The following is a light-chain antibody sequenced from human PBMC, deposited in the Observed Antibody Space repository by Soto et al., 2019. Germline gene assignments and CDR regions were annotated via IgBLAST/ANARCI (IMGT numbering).Light chain of an antibody. CDR1: QSIGSY. CDR3: QQRSTWPPFS. Sequence: EIVLTQSPATLSLSLGERATLSCRASQSIGSYLAWYQHKLGQPPRLLIYDASNRATGIPVRFSGSGSGTDFTLTISSLEPEDFAAYYCQQRSTWPPFSFGPGTKVDI. CDR2: DAS. J-gene: IGKJ3*01. V-gene: IGKV3-11*01.